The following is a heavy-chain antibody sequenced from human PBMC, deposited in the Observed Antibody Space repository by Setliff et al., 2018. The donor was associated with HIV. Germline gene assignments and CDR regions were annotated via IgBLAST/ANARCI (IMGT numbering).Heavy chain of an antibody. CDR2: IIPILGIK. V-gene: IGHV1-69*10. CDR1: GGTFSSYA. Sequence: GASVKVSCKASGGTFSSYAISWVRQAPGQGLEWMGGIIPILGIKKYAQKFQGRVTITADKSTSTAYMELSSLRSEDTAVYYCARGATYYYDGSGYYSLLADAFDIWGQGTMVTVSS. J-gene: IGHJ3*02. CDR3: ARGATYYYDGSGYYSLLADAFDI. D-gene: IGHD3-22*01.